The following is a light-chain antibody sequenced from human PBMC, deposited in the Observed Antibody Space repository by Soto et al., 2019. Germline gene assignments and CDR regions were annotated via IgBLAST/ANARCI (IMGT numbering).Light chain of an antibody. CDR3: QQYDNLFT. CDR2: DAS. V-gene: IGKV1-33*01. Sequence: DIQMTQSPSSLSASVGDRVTITCQASQDISNYVNWYQQKPGKAPKLLIYDASNLETGVPSRFSGSGSGTDFTFTISSLQPEDIATYYCQQYDNLFTFGPGTTVDIK. CDR1: QDISNY. J-gene: IGKJ3*01.